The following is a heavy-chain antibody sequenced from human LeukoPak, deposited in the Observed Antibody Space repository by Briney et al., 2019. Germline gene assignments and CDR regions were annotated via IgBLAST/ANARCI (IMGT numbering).Heavy chain of an antibody. V-gene: IGHV1-18*01. CDR2: ISAYNGNT. Sequence: ASVKVSCKASGYTFTSYGIIWVRQAPGQGLEWMGWISAYNGNTNYAQKLQGRVTMTTDTSTSTAYMELRSLRSDDTAVYYCARDLEIVITGDYYYYYGMDVWGQGTTVTVSS. J-gene: IGHJ6*02. CDR1: GYTFTSYG. D-gene: IGHD3-22*01. CDR3: ARDLEIVITGDYYYYYGMDV.